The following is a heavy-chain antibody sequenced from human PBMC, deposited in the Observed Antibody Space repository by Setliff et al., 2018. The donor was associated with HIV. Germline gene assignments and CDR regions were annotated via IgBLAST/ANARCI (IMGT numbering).Heavy chain of an antibody. CDR1: GGSISSQY. V-gene: IGHV4-59*11. Sequence: ETLSLTCTVPGGSISSQYWSWIRQPPGKGLEWIGYISYSGSTNYNPSLKSRVTLSVDTSKNQFSQKLTSVPAADTAVDYCARGPIGGYYSNWFDPWGQGTLVTVSS. CDR3: ARGPIGGYYSNWFDP. J-gene: IGHJ5*02. D-gene: IGHD3-22*01. CDR2: ISYSGST.